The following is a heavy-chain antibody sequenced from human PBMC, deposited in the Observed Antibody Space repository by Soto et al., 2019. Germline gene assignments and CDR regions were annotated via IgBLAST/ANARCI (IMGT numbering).Heavy chain of an antibody. J-gene: IGHJ4*02. Sequence: VRLSCAASGFTFTRYSMNWVRQAPGKGLEWVSSISSTTNYIYYGDSMKGRFTISRDNAKNSLYLEMNSLRAEDTAVYYCARESEDLTSNFDYWGQGTLVTVSS. CDR3: ARESEDLTSNFDY. CDR1: GFTFTRYS. V-gene: IGHV3-21*06. CDR2: ISSTTNYI.